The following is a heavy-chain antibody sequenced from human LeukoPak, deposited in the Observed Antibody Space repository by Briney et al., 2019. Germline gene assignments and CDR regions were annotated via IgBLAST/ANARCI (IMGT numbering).Heavy chain of an antibody. CDR2: IDHSGST. V-gene: IGHV4-34*01. J-gene: IGHJ4*02. Sequence: PSETLSLTCAVYSGSFSDHYWSWIRQSPGKGLEWIGQIDHSGSTAYTSSLKSRVTMSVDPSKNQFSLRLISVTDADTAVYYCVRGPNDSDHDFDYWGQGTLVTVSS. CDR1: SGSFSDHY. D-gene: IGHD1-14*01. CDR3: VRGPNDSDHDFDY.